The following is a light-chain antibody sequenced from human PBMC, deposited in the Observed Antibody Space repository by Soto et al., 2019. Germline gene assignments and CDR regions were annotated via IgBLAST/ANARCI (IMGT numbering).Light chain of an antibody. CDR1: QGLYNY. V-gene: IGKV3-11*01. Sequence: EIVLTQSPATLSLSPGERATLSCRASQGLYNYLAWYQQKPGQTPRLLIYDASTRATGIPARFSGDWSGTDFTLTIDTLEPEDFAVYYCQQRISWPITFDQGTRLEIK. CDR3: QQRISWPIT. CDR2: DAS. J-gene: IGKJ5*01.